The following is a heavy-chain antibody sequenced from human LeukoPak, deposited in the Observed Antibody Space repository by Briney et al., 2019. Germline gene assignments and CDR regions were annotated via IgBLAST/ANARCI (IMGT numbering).Heavy chain of an antibody. CDR1: GVSVNSRTFF. D-gene: IGHD2-8*01. Sequence: KPSETLSLTCSVSGVSVNSRTFFWNWVRQPPGKGLEWIGSAYSTGNVYQSPSLQSRAAISVDASNNSFSLTLQSVTAADTAVYFCVRGAMVSKPGDFWGPGTLVIVSS. J-gene: IGHJ4*02. CDR3: VRGAMVSKPGDF. V-gene: IGHV4-39*02. CDR2: AYSTGNV.